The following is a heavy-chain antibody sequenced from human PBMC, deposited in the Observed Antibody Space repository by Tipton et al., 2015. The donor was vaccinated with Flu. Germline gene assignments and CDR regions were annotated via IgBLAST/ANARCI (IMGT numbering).Heavy chain of an antibody. CDR3: ARTGYSSSWLYFQH. J-gene: IGHJ1*01. CDR2: INHSGST. D-gene: IGHD6-13*01. CDR1: GGSISSDGYY. V-gene: IGHV4-31*03. Sequence: TLSLTCTVSGGSISSDGYYWNWIRQHPGKGLEWIGEINHSGSTNYNPSLKSRVTISVDTSKNQFSLKLSSVTAADTAVYYCARTGYSSSWLYFQHWGQGTLVTVSS.